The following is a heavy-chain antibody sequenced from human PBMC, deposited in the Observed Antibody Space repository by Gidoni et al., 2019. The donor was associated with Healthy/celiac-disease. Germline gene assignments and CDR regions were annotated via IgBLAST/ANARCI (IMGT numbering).Heavy chain of an antibody. CDR1: GGSISSGSYY. J-gene: IGHJ6*02. CDR3: ARSPWASPAYCGGDCYPPSGGMDV. Sequence: QVQLQESGPGLVKPSQTLSLTCTVSGGSISSGSYYWSWIRQPAGKGLEWIGRIYTSGSTNDNPSLKSRVTISVDTSKNQFSLKLSSVTAADTAVYYCARSPWASPAYCGGDCYPPSGGMDVWGQGTTVTVSS. V-gene: IGHV4-61*02. CDR2: IYTSGST. D-gene: IGHD2-21*02.